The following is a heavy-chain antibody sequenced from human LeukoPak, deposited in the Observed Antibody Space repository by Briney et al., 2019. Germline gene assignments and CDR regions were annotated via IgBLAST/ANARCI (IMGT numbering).Heavy chain of an antibody. Sequence: SETLSLTCTVSGYSISSDYYWGWIRPPPGKGLEGIGGIYNSGSTYYNPSLKSRVTISVDTSKNQFSLKLSSVTAADTAVYYCARDRYRSGWYDFDYWGQGTLVTVSS. J-gene: IGHJ4*02. CDR1: GYSISSDYY. CDR2: IYNSGST. CDR3: ARDRYRSGWYDFDY. V-gene: IGHV4-38-2*02. D-gene: IGHD6-19*01.